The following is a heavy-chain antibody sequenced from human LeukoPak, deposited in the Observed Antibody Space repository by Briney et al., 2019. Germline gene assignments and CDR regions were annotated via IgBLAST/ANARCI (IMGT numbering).Heavy chain of an antibody. V-gene: IGHV3-23*01. J-gene: IGHJ4*02. Sequence: GGSLRLSCAASGFTFSRYSMNWVRQAPGKGLEWVSAISGSGGSTYYADSVKGRFTISRDNSKNTLYLHMNSLRAEDTAVYYCARGARRGDDYGGFFDYWGQGTLVTVSS. CDR1: GFTFSRYS. CDR2: ISGSGGST. D-gene: IGHD4-23*01. CDR3: ARGARRGDDYGGFFDY.